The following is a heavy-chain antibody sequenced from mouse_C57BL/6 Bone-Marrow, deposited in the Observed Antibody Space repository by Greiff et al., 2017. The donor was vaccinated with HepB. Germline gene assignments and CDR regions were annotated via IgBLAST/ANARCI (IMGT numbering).Heavy chain of an antibody. Sequence: VQRVESGAELARPGASVKLSCKASGYTFTSYGISWVKQRTGQGLEWIGEIYPRSGNTYYNEKFKGKATLTADKSSSTAYMELRSLTSEDSAVYFCAHYYGSSYEFAYWGQGTLVTVSA. CDR2: IYPRSGNT. D-gene: IGHD1-1*01. CDR3: AHYYGSSYEFAY. J-gene: IGHJ3*01. V-gene: IGHV1-81*01. CDR1: GYTFTSYG.